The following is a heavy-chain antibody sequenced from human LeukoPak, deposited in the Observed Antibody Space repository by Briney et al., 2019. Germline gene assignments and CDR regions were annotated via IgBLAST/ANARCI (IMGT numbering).Heavy chain of an antibody. CDR2: IYYSGST. V-gene: IGHV4-59*08. CDR1: GGSISSYY. J-gene: IGHJ6*02. CDR3: ATRSRIAAAGTPLYYYYGMDV. Sequence: SETLSLTCTVSGGSISSYYWSWIRQPPGKGLEWIGYIYYSGSTNYNPSLKSRVTISVDTPKNQFSLKLSSVTAADTAVYYCATRSRIAAAGTPLYYYYGMDVWGQGTTVTVSS. D-gene: IGHD6-13*01.